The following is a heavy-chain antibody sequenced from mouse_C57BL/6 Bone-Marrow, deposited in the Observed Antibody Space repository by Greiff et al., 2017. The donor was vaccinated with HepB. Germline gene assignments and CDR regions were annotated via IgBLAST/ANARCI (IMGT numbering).Heavy chain of an antibody. D-gene: IGHD3-2*02. V-gene: IGHV1-69*01. CDR2: IDPSDSYT. CDR3: ARSSSGSPFAY. CDR1: GYTFTSYW. J-gene: IGHJ3*01. Sequence: QVQLQQPGAELVMPGASVKLSCKASGYTFTSYWMHWVKQRPGQGLEWIGEIDPSDSYTNYNQKFKCKSTLTVDKSSSTAYMHFSSLTSEDSAIYYCARSSSGSPFAYWGQGTLVTVSA.